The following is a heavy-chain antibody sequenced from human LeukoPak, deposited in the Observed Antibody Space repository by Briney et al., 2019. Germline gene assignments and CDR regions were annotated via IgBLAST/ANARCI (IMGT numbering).Heavy chain of an antibody. V-gene: IGHV3-64*01. Sequence: GGSLRLSCVASGFSFDKFGMHWVRHGPGKGLEYVSSVSADESGKYYTKSVRGRFSISRDNSKNTMYLQLGNLRPDDMGIYYCASLDRSEIPWGPGTLVTVSS. CDR2: VSADESGK. CDR1: GFSFDKFG. J-gene: IGHJ5*02. D-gene: IGHD1-26*01. CDR3: ASLDRSEIP.